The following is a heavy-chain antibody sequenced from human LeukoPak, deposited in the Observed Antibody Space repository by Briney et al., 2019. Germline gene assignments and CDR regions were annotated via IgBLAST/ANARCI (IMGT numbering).Heavy chain of an antibody. J-gene: IGHJ4*02. D-gene: IGHD4/OR15-4a*01. CDR2: IYYSGST. Sequence: SETLSLTCTVSGGSISSYYWSWIRQPPGKGLEWIGYIYYSGSTYYNPSLKSRVTISVDTSKNQFSLKLSSVTAADTAVYYCARDGYYGANYWGQGTLVTVSS. V-gene: IGHV4-59*12. CDR3: ARDGYYGANY. CDR1: GGSISSYY.